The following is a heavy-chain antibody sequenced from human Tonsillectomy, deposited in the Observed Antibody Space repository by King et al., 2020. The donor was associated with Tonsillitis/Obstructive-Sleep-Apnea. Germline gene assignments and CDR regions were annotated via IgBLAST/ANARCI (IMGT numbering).Heavy chain of an antibody. CDR3: ARGYYDFWSGYYTSKTSNNWFDP. CDR2: INHSGST. J-gene: IGHJ5*02. D-gene: IGHD3-3*01. Sequence: VQLQQWGAGLLKPSEILSLTCAVYGGSFSGYYWSWIRQPPGKGLEWIGEINHSGSTNYNPSLKSRVTISVDTSKNQFSLKLSSVTAADTAVYYCARGYYDFWSGYYTSKTSNNWFDPWGQGTLVTVSS. V-gene: IGHV4-34*01. CDR1: GGSFSGYY.